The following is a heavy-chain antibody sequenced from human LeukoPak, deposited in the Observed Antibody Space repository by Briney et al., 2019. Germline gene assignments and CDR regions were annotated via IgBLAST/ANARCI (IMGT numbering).Heavy chain of an antibody. J-gene: IGHJ6*03. CDR3: ARLSAYYYGSYFYYYMDV. D-gene: IGHD3-10*01. Sequence: GGSLRLSCVASGFTFSSYWMTWVRQAPGKGLEWVANIKTDGSQIYYVDSVKGRFTISRDNAKNSLYLQMNSLRAEDTAVYYCARLSAYYYGSYFYYYMDVWGKGTTVTVSS. V-gene: IGHV3-7*01. CDR1: GFTFSSYW. CDR2: IKTDGSQI.